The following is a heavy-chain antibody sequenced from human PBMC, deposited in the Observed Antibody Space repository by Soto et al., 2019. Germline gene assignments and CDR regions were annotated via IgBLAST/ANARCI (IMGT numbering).Heavy chain of an antibody. CDR2: IYYTGST. D-gene: IGHD6-19*01. CDR1: GGSISSSSYY. V-gene: IGHV4-39*01. Sequence: PSETLSLTCNVSGGSISSSSYYWGWIRQPPGKGLEWIGRIYYTGSTYYNPSLKSRVTISVDTSKNHFSLKLSSMTAAGTAVYYCASNRRGWANWFDPWGQGTLVTVSS. J-gene: IGHJ5*02. CDR3: ASNRRGWANWFDP.